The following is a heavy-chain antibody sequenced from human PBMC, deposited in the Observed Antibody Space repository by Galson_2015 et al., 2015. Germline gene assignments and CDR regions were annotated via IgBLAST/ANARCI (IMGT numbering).Heavy chain of an antibody. CDR3: ARGLMVGAGGMDV. J-gene: IGHJ6*02. Sequence: SVKVSCKASGYTFTSYGINWVRQAPGQGLEWVGWISAYNGYTNYTQKLQGRVTVTTDTSTSTAYMELRSLRSDDTAVYYCARGLMVGAGGMDVWGQGTTVTVSS. CDR1: GYTFTSYG. CDR2: ISAYNGYT. D-gene: IGHD2-8*01. V-gene: IGHV1-18*01.